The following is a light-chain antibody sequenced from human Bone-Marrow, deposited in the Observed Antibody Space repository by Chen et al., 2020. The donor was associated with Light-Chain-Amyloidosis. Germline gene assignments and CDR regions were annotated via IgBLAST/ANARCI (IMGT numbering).Light chain of an antibody. CDR3: QSADSSGTEVI. J-gene: IGLJ2*01. CDR1: DLPTKY. Sequence: SYELPQPPSVSVSPGQPARITCSGDDLPTKYAYWYQQKPGQAPVLVIHRDTERPSGISERFSGSSSRTTATLTISGVQAEDEADDHCQSADSSGTEVIFGGGTKLTV. V-gene: IGLV3-25*03. CDR2: RDT.